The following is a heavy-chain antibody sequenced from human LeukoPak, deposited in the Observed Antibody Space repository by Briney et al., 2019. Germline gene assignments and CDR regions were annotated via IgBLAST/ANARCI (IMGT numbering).Heavy chain of an antibody. CDR1: RFAFSSYW. J-gene: IGHJ4*02. V-gene: IGHV3-7*01. Sequence: LSGGSLRLSCAASRFAFSSYWMSWVRQAPGKGLEWVANIKQDGSVKYYVDSVKGRFIISRDNAKNSLYLQMNSLRDEDTAVYYCASGYRHGRDNWDRGTLVTVSS. D-gene: IGHD5-18*01. CDR2: IKQDGSVK. CDR3: ASGYRHGRDN.